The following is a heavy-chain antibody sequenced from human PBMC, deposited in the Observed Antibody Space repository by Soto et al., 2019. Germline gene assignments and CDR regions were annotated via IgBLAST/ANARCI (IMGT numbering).Heavy chain of an antibody. Sequence: PSETLSLTCTVSGGSISSYYWSWIRQPPGKELESIGYIYYSGSTNYNPSLKSRVTISVDTSKNQFSLKLSSATAADTAVYYCARERRTTGSERRGRNYYYMDVWGKGTTVTVSS. CDR1: GGSISSYY. CDR2: IYYSGST. CDR3: ARERRTTGSERRGRNYYYMDV. J-gene: IGHJ6*03. D-gene: IGHD1-1*01. V-gene: IGHV4-59*01.